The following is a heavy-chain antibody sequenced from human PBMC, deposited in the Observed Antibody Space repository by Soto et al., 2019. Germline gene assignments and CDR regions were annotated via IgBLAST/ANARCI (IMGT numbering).Heavy chain of an antibody. CDR1: GFAFSNHY. D-gene: IGHD6-25*01. CDR2: ISNGGTSI. J-gene: IGHJ4*02. V-gene: IGHV3-48*01. CDR3: ARARPGYYFDY. Sequence: GGSLRLSCAASGFAFSNHYMDWVRQAPGKGLEWVSYISNGGTSITYADSVKGRFTISGDDAKNSLYLQMNSLRAGDTAVYYCARARPGYYFDYWGQGALVTVSS.